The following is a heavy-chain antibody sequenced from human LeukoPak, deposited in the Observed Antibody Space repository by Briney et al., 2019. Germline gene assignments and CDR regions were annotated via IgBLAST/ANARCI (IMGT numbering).Heavy chain of an antibody. CDR3: APRDIAVTTAIP. D-gene: IGHD2-21*02. CDR1: GFTFSSYS. Sequence: PGGSLRLSCVASGFTFSSYSMNWVRQAPGKGLEWVSSISRSSSYIYYADSVQGRFTISRDNVKNSLSLQMNSLRVDDTAVYYCAPRDIAVTTAIPWGPGTLVTVSS. CDR2: ISRSSSYI. V-gene: IGHV3-21*01. J-gene: IGHJ5*02.